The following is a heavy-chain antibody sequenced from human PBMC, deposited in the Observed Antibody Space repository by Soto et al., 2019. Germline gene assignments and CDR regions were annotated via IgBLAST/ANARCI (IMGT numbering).Heavy chain of an antibody. CDR3: ARSRIMAEFNDYGAYYHGFDI. CDR1: GGTVSSHA. CDR2: IIPMSGTP. J-gene: IGHJ3*02. D-gene: IGHD3-16*01. Sequence: QVQLVQSGPEVRKSGSSVRVSCKATGGTVSSHAVSWVRLAPGQGLEWIGGIIPMSGTPTYAQKFQGGVTISADESTSTVFLDLSSLRSEDTAVYYCARSRIMAEFNDYGAYYHGFDIWGQGTMVTVSS. V-gene: IGHV1-69*01.